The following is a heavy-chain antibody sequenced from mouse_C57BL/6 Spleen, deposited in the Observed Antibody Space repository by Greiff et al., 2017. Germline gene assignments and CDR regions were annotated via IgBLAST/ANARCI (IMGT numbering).Heavy chain of an antibody. CDR3: ARLGGYYGYFDV. CDR1: GYTFTSYW. V-gene: IGHV1-69*01. CDR2: IDPSDSYT. Sequence: QVQLQQPGAELVMPGASVKLSCKASGYTFTSYWMHWVKQRPGQGLEWIGEIDPSDSYTNYNQKFKGKSTLTVDKSSSTAYMQLSSLTSEDSAVYYCARLGGYYGYFDVWGTGTTVTVSS. D-gene: IGHD1-1*02. J-gene: IGHJ1*03.